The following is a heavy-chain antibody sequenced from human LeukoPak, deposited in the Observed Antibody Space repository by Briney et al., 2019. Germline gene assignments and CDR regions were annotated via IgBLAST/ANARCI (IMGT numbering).Heavy chain of an antibody. J-gene: IGHJ3*01. Sequence: LAGGSLRLSCTASAISFSSYAMTWLRQAPGKGLEWVSGIHGSGGVTYYADSVKGRFTISRDHSKNTLYLQMNSLRAEDTAVYYCARGNYVWGDFKAWGQGTMVTVSS. V-gene: IGHV3-23*01. CDR1: AISFSSYA. D-gene: IGHD3-16*01. CDR2: IHGSGGVT. CDR3: ARGNYVWGDFKA.